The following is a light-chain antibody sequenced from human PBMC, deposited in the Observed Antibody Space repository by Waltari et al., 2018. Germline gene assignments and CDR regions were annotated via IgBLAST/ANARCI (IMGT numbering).Light chain of an antibody. V-gene: IGKV3-20*01. CDR3: QQYGSSVMYT. CDR2: GAS. Sequence: ERGTLSCRASQRLTKNYLAWYQQKPGQAPRLLIYGASSRAPGIPDRFSGSGSGTDFTLTISRLEPEDFAMYYCQQYGSSVMYTFGQGTKLEIK. CDR1: QRLTKNY. J-gene: IGKJ2*01.